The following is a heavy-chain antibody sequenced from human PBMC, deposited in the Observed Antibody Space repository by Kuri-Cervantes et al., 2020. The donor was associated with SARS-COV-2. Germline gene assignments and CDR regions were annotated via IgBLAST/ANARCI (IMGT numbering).Heavy chain of an antibody. J-gene: IGHJ4*02. V-gene: IGHV4-61*02. Sequence: SETLSLTCTVSGDSMSSDSYYWSWIQQPAGKGLEWIGRIYTSGTTDYNPSLKSRVSMSLDTSRNRFSLTLHSVTGADTAVYFCARGLIAASAGIYFDTWGQGSLVTVSS. D-gene: IGHD6-13*01. CDR1: GDSMSSDSYY. CDR3: ARGLIAASAGIYFDT. CDR2: IYTSGTT.